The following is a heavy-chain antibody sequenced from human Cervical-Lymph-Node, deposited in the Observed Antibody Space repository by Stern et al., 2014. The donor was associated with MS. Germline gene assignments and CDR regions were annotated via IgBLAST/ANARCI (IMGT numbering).Heavy chain of an antibody. CDR1: GGSISSSTYY. Sequence: QVQLQESGPGLVKPSETLSLTCTVSGGSISSSTYYWGWIRQPPGKGLEWIGNIYYRGNTYSNPSHKSRAPIPVDTSKNKRPWKLTSVTAADTAVYFCARHGRNFVGGWASYWYFDLWGRGTLVTVSS. J-gene: IGHJ2*01. D-gene: IGHD6-19*01. CDR3: ARHGRNFVGGWASYWYFDL. V-gene: IGHV4-39*01. CDR2: IYYRGNT.